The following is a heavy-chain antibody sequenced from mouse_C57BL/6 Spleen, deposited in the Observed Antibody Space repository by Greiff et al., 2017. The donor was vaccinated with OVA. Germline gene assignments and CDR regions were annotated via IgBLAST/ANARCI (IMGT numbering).Heavy chain of an antibody. V-gene: IGHV1-26*01. D-gene: IGHD1-1*02. Sequence: VQLQQSGPELVKPGASVKISCKASGYTFTDYYMNWVKQSHGKSLEWIGDLNPNNGGTSYNQKFKGKATLTVDKSSSTAYMELRSLTSEDSAVYYCARGRNGPYYAMDYWGQGTSVTVSS. CDR2: LNPNNGGT. CDR3: ARGRNGPYYAMDY. CDR1: GYTFTDYY. J-gene: IGHJ4*01.